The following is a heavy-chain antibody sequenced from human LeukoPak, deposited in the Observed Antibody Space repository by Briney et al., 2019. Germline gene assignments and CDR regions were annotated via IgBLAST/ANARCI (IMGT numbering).Heavy chain of an antibody. D-gene: IGHD6-19*01. Sequence: SETLSLTCTVFGDSISNADYYSWGWIRQPPGRGLEWVASIYHTGSTYYNPSLKSRVTISVDTSKNQFYLKLTSVTAADTAVFYCARHRIPVTGNWFDPWGQGTLVTVSS. V-gene: IGHV4-39*01. J-gene: IGHJ5*02. CDR1: GDSISNADYY. CDR3: ARHRIPVTGNWFDP. CDR2: IYHTGST.